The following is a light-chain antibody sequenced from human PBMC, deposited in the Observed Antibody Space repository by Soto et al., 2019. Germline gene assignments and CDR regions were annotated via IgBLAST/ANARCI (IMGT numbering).Light chain of an antibody. CDR1: YSTIGSHY. J-gene: IGLJ3*02. V-gene: IGLV1-47*01. CDR2: RDG. CDR3: AVWDNSMTAWV. Sequence: QSVLTQPPSASGTPGKSSTIFCPEGYSTIGSHYVYWYQHFPGTAPRLLIFRDGQRPSGVPARFFGSKSDTSASLAITGLRSEDEAHYYRAVWDNSMTAWVFGGGTKVTVL.